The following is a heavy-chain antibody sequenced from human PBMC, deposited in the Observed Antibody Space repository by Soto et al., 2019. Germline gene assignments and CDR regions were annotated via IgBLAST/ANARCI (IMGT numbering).Heavy chain of an antibody. Sequence: SETLSLTCTVSGGSISSSSYYWGWIRQPPGKGLEWIGSIYYSGSTYYNPSLKSRVTISVDTSKNQFSLKLSSVTAADTAVYYCARHVVVPRFYGDYAAAKSDAFDIWGQGTMVTVSS. CDR1: GGSISSSSYY. J-gene: IGHJ3*02. D-gene: IGHD4-17*01. CDR3: ARHVVVPRFYGDYAAAKSDAFDI. CDR2: IYYSGST. V-gene: IGHV4-39*01.